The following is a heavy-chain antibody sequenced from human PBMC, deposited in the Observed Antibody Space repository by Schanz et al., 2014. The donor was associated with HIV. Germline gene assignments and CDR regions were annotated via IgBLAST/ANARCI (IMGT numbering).Heavy chain of an antibody. J-gene: IGHJ6*02. Sequence: EVQLLESGGGLVQPGRSLRLSCAASGLTLSSYGMSWVRQAPGKGLEWVSSISGGSGSTFYADSVKGRFTISRVNSKNTLYLQMNSLRAEDTAIYYCAKTSITLGMDVWGQGTTVTVSS. D-gene: IGHD1-20*01. CDR1: GLTLSSYG. CDR3: AKTSITLGMDV. CDR2: ISGGSGST. V-gene: IGHV3-23*01.